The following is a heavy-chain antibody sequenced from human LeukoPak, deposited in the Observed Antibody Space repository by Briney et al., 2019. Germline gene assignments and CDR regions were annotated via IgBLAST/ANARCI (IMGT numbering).Heavy chain of an antibody. V-gene: IGHV4-39*07. CDR3: ARLRRGYSYGYWYFDL. CDR2: IYYSGTT. D-gene: IGHD5-18*01. CDR1: GGSISSSPYY. Sequence: SETLSLTCTVSGGSISSSPYYWGWIRQPPGKGLEWIGSIYYSGTTHYNPSLESRVTISVDTSKNQFSLKLSSVTAADTAVYYCARLRRGYSYGYWYFDLWGRGTLVTVSS. J-gene: IGHJ2*01.